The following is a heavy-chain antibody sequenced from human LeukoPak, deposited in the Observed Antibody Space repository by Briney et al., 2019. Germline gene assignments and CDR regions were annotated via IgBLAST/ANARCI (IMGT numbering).Heavy chain of an antibody. CDR3: ARDMNIVVVPAVMGAFDI. V-gene: IGHV1-46*01. CDR2: INPSGGST. CDR1: GYTFTRYY. Sequence: GASVKVSCKASGYTFTRYYMHWVRQAPGQGLEWMGIINPSGGSTSYAQRFQGRVTMTRDTSTSTVYMELSSLRSEDTAVYYCARDMNIVVVPAVMGAFDIWGQGTMVTVSS. D-gene: IGHD2-2*01. J-gene: IGHJ3*02.